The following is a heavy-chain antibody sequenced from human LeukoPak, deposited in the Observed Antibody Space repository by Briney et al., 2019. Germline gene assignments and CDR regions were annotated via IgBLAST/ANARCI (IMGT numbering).Heavy chain of an antibody. V-gene: IGHV4-39*01. Sequence: SETLSLTCTVSGGSISSSSYYWGWIRQPPGKGLEWIGSIYYSGSTYYNPSLKSRVTISVDTSKNQFSLELSSVTAADTAVSYCARHGDRTHPDAFDIWGQGTMVTVSS. CDR2: IYYSGST. CDR3: ARHGDRTHPDAFDI. D-gene: IGHD2-15*01. CDR1: GGSISSSSYY. J-gene: IGHJ3*02.